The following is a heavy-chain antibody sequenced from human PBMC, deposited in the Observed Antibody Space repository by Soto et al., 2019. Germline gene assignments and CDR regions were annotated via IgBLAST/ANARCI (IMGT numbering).Heavy chain of an antibody. V-gene: IGHV1-69*13. Sequence: GASVKVSCKASGGTFSSYAISWVRQAPGQGLEWMGGIIPIFGTANYAQKFQGRVTITADESTSTAYMELSSLRSEDTAVYYCARERYYYDSSVPYNWFDPWGQGTLVTVSS. J-gene: IGHJ5*02. CDR1: GGTFSSYA. CDR3: ARERYYYDSSVPYNWFDP. D-gene: IGHD3-22*01. CDR2: IIPIFGTA.